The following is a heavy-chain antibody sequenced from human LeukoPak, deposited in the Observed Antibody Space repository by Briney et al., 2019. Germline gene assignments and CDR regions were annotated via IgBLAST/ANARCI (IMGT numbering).Heavy chain of an antibody. Sequence: SETLSLTCTVSGGSISSYYWSWIRQPPGKGLEWIGYIYYSGSTNYNPSLKSRVTISVDTSKNQFSLKLSSVTAADTAVYYCARGIRYYGPWYYYYGMDVWGQGTTVTVSS. D-gene: IGHD3-10*01. J-gene: IGHJ6*02. V-gene: IGHV4-59*01. CDR1: GGSISSYY. CDR3: ARGIRYYGPWYYYYGMDV. CDR2: IYYSGST.